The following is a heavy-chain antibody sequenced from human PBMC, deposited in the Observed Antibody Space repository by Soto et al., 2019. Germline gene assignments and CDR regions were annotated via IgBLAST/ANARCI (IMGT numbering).Heavy chain of an antibody. CDR1: GGSMSSNY. D-gene: IGHD4-17*01. CDR2: TYYTGST. J-gene: IGHJ4*02. V-gene: IGHV4-59*01. CDR3: ARGGSYGDFFDY. Sequence: PSETLSLTCTVSGGSMSSNYWTWIRQSPGKGLEWIGYTYYTGSTKYNPPLKSRVTISLDTSKNQFSLRLTSLTSADTAVYYCARGGSYGDFFDYWGQGAQVTVSS.